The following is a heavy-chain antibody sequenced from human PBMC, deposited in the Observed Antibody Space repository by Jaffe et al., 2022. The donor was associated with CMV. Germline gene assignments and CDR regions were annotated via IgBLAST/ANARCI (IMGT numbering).Heavy chain of an antibody. D-gene: IGHD6-13*01. J-gene: IGHJ4*02. CDR3: AREEEQQLGGAKNAGFDY. CDR2: ISSSSSTI. V-gene: IGHV3-48*02. CDR1: GFTFSSYS. Sequence: EVQLVESGGGLVQPGGSLRLSCAASGFTFSSYSMNWVRQAPGKGLEWVSYISSSSSTIYYADSVKGRFTISRDNAKNSLYLQMNSLRDEDTAVYYCAREEEQQLGGAKNAGFDYWGQGTLVTVSS.